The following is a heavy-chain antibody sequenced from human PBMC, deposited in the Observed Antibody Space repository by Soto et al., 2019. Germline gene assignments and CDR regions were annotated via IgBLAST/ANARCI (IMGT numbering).Heavy chain of an antibody. CDR2: INPNSGGT. CDR1: GYTFTGYY. D-gene: IGHD2-15*01. Sequence: ASVKVSCKASGYTFTGYYMHWLRQAPGQGLEWMGWINPNSGGTDYAQKFQGWVTMTRDTSISTAYMELSRLKSDDTAVYYCARGLTSGSSYDYWGQGTLVTVSS. CDR3: ARGLTSGSSYDY. V-gene: IGHV1-2*04. J-gene: IGHJ4*02.